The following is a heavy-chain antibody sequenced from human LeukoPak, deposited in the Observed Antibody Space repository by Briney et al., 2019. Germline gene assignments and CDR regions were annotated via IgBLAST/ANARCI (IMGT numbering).Heavy chain of an antibody. J-gene: IGHJ4*02. V-gene: IGHV3-21*01. CDR1: GFTFSSYS. CDR3: ARAEGSGSSFDY. D-gene: IGHD3-10*01. CDR2: IDGSSNYV. Sequence: GGSLRLSCAASGFTFSSYSMNWVRQAPGKGLEWVSSIDGSSNYVHYAASVKGRFTISRDNAENSLYLQMNSLRAEDTAVYYCARAEGSGSSFDYWGQGTLVTVSS.